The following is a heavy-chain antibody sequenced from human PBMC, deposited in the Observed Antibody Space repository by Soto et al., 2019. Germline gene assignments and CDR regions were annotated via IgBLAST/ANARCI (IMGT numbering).Heavy chain of an antibody. CDR2: ISWNSGSI. CDR3: AKQQWLVTGYGMDV. J-gene: IGHJ6*02. CDR1: GFTFDDYA. Sequence: GGSLRLSCAASGFTFDDYAMHWVRQAPGKGLEWVSGISWNSGSIGYADSVKGRFTISRDNAKNSLYLQMNSLRAEDTALYYCAKQQWLVTGYGMDVWGQGTTVTVSS. V-gene: IGHV3-9*01. D-gene: IGHD6-19*01.